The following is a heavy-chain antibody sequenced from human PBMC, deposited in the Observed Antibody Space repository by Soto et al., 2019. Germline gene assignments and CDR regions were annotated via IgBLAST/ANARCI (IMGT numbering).Heavy chain of an antibody. CDR3: CGGGYSSSWYGSVDFDI. V-gene: IGHV3-11*01. CDR2: ISSSGSTI. CDR1: GFTFSDYY. J-gene: IGHJ3*02. D-gene: IGHD6-13*01. Sequence: GGSLRLSCAASGFTFSDYYMSWIRQAPGKGLEWVSYISSSGSTIYYADSVKGRFTISRDNAKNSLYLQMNSLRAEDTAVYYCCGGGYSSSWYGSVDFDIWGQGTMVTVSS.